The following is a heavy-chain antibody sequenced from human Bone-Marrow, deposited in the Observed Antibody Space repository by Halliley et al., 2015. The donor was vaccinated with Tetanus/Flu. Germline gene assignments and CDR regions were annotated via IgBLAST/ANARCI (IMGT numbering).Heavy chain of an antibody. CDR2: IIPIFIVP. J-gene: IGHJ3*01. Sequence: QMQLVQSGAEVKKPGSSVKVSCKAPGDSFSTYAISWVRQAPGQGLEWMGGIIPIFIVPNYAQKFQGRVTITADEATNTAYLEMSSLKSEDTAVYYCARDSERKHGGNSDVVALDVWGQGTMVIVSS. D-gene: IGHD4-17*01. CDR1: GDSFSTYA. V-gene: IGHV1-69*01. CDR3: ARDSERKHGGNSDVVALDV.